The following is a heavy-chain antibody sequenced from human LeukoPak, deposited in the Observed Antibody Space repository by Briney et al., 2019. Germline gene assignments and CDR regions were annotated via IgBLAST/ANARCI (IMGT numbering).Heavy chain of an antibody. D-gene: IGHD3-3*01. Sequence: GGSLRLSCAASGFTFSSYAMHWVRQAPGKGLEYVSAISSNGGSTYYAYSVKGRFTISRDNSKNTLYLQMGSLRAEDMAVYYCARSTYDFWSGYAGYYYYMDVWGKGATVTVSS. CDR2: ISSNGGST. V-gene: IGHV3-64*01. J-gene: IGHJ6*03. CDR1: GFTFSSYA. CDR3: ARSTYDFWSGYAGYYYYMDV.